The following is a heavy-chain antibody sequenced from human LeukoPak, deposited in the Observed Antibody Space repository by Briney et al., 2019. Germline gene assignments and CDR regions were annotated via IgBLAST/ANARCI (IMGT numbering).Heavy chain of an antibody. CDR1: AGSISSSSYY. CDR3: ARGHAYYDILTGPNYYYYYMDV. V-gene: IGHV4-39*07. CDR2: IYYSGST. J-gene: IGHJ6*03. Sequence: SETLSLTCTVSAGSISSSSYYWGCIRQPPGKGLEWIGSIYYSGSTYYNPSLKSRVTISVDTSKNQFSLKLSSVTAADTAVYYCARGHAYYDILTGPNYYYYYMDVWGKGTTVTVSS. D-gene: IGHD3-9*01.